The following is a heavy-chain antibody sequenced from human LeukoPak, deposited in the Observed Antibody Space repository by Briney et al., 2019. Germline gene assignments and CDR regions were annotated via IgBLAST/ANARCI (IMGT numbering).Heavy chain of an antibody. V-gene: IGHV3-30*02. D-gene: IGHD1-26*01. CDR3: AKDLSYSGSYWGIFDY. J-gene: IGHJ4*02. CDR1: GFTFSSYG. Sequence: GGSLRLSCAASGFTFSSYGMHWVRQAPGKGLEWVAFIRYDGSNKYYADSVKGRFTISRDNSKNTLYLQMNSLRAEDTAVYYCAKDLSYSGSYWGIFDYWGQGTLVTVSS. CDR2: IRYDGSNK.